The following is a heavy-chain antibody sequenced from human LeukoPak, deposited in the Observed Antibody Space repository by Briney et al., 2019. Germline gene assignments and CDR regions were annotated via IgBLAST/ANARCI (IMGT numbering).Heavy chain of an antibody. CDR2: IYSGGST. D-gene: IGHD3-10*01. Sequence: GGSLRLSCAASGFTVSSNYMSWVRQAPGKGLEGVSVIYSGGSTYYADSVKGRFTISRDNSKNTLYLQMNSLRAEDTAVYYCASELVRGVITSAAFDIWGQGTMVTVSS. J-gene: IGHJ3*02. CDR1: GFTVSSNY. V-gene: IGHV3-66*01. CDR3: ASELVRGVITSAAFDI.